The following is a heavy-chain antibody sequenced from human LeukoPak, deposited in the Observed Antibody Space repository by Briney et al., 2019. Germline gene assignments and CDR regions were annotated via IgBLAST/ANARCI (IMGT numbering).Heavy chain of an antibody. D-gene: IGHD2-2*01. V-gene: IGHV3-23*01. Sequence: GGSLRLSCAASGFTFSSYAMSWVRQAPGKRLEWVSTFSGGIDTSYQADSVKDRFTISRDNSKNTLFLQMNSLRAEDTAIYYCAKVDLATCRGATCYYFDSWGQGTLVSVSS. J-gene: IGHJ4*02. CDR1: GFTFSSYA. CDR2: FSGGIDTS. CDR3: AKVDLATCRGATCYYFDS.